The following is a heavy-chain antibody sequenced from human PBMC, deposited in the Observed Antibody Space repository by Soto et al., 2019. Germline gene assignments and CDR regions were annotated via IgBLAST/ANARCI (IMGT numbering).Heavy chain of an antibody. CDR2: IIPIFGTA. J-gene: IGHJ4*02. Sequence: ASVKVSCKASGGTFSSYAISWVRQAPGQGLEWMGGIIPIFGTANYAQKFQGRVTITADESTSTAYMELSSLRSEDTAVYYCAREQLWYGAGDYWGQGTLVTVSS. V-gene: IGHV1-69*13. D-gene: IGHD5-18*01. CDR3: AREQLWYGAGDY. CDR1: GGTFSSYA.